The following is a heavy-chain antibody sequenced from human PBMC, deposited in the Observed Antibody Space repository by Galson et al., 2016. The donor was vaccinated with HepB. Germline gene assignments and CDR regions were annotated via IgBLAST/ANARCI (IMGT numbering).Heavy chain of an antibody. D-gene: IGHD3-10*01. J-gene: IGHJ5*02. CDR3: ARSGIIRVNWFDP. Sequence: SVKVSCKASGYTFSGHGIAWVRQAPGQGLEWMGYISPYNGNTDYAQNFQGRITMTTDASTSTAYMEVRSLKSDDTAVYYCARSGIIRVNWFDPWGQGTLVIVFS. CDR2: ISPYNGNT. V-gene: IGHV1-18*01. CDR1: GYTFSGHG.